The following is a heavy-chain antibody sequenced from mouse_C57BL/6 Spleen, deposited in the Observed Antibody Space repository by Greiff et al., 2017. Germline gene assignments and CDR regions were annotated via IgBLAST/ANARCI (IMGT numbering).Heavy chain of an antibody. CDR1: GYTFTSYW. CDR2: IDPNSGGT. V-gene: IGHV1-72*01. J-gene: IGHJ3*01. CDR3: AREGSNLRGNWFAY. Sequence: VQLQQPGAELVKPGASVKLSCKASGYTFTSYWMHWVKQRPGRGLEWIGRIDPNSGGTKYNEKFKSKATLTVDKPSSTAYVQLSSLTSEDSAVYYCAREGSNLRGNWFAYWGQGTLVTVSA. D-gene: IGHD2-5*01.